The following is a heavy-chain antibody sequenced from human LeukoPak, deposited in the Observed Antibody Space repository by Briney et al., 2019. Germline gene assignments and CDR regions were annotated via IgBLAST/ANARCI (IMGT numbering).Heavy chain of an antibody. J-gene: IGHJ4*02. CDR3: ARATRYDFWSGYYPVGFDY. V-gene: IGHV3-30*02. CDR2: IEYDGTNT. CDR1: GFTFSNYG. D-gene: IGHD3-3*01. Sequence: GGSLRLSCAASGFTFSNYGMHWVRQAPGKGLEWVAFIEYDGTNTHFADSVRGRFTISRDNSEDTLYLQIITLRAMDTAVYYCARATRYDFWSGYYPVGFDYWGQGTLVTVSS.